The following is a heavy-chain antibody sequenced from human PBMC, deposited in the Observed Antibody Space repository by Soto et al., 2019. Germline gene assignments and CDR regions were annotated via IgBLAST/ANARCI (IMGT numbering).Heavy chain of an antibody. Sequence: PGGSLRLSCAASGFTFSSYGMHWVRQAPGKGLEWVAVISYDGSNKYYADSVKGRFTISRDNSKNTLYLQMNSLRAEDTAVYYCAQGSIAVAGTFDYWGQGTLVTVSS. CDR2: ISYDGSNK. V-gene: IGHV3-30*18. D-gene: IGHD6-19*01. CDR1: GFTFSSYG. J-gene: IGHJ4*02. CDR3: AQGSIAVAGTFDY.